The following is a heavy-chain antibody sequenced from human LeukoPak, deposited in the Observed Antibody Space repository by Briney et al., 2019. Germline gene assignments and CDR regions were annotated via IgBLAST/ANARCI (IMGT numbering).Heavy chain of an antibody. CDR3: ARDDGGWSHRGGYFDY. J-gene: IGHJ4*02. D-gene: IGHD6-19*01. CDR2: IIPIFGTA. CDR1: GGTFSSYA. Sequence: SVKVSCKASGGTFSSYAISWVRQAPGQGLEWMGRIIPIFGTANYAQKFQGRVTITTDESTSTAYMELSSLRSEDTAVYYCARDDGGWSHRGGYFDYWGQGSLVTVSS. V-gene: IGHV1-69*05.